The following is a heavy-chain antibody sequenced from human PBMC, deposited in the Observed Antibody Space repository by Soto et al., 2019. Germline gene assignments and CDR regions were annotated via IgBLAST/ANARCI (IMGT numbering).Heavy chain of an antibody. CDR3: GSNDYSNLLGALDAFDI. CDR2: ISGSGGST. CDR1: GFTFSSYA. D-gene: IGHD4-4*01. J-gene: IGHJ3*02. V-gene: IGHV3-23*01. Sequence: GSLRLSCAASGFTFSSYAMSWVRQAPGKGLEWVSAISGSGGSTYYADSVKGRFTISRDNSKNTLYLQMNSLRAEDTAVYYCGSNDYSNLLGALDAFDIWGQGTMVTVSS.